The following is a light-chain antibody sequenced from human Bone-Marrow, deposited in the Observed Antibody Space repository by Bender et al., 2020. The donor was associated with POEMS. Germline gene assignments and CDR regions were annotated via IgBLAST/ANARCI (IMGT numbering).Light chain of an antibody. CDR1: SSDVGRYDY. CDR2: DVI. Sequence: QSALTQPASVSGSPGQSITISCTGSSSDVGRYDYVSWYQQHPGKAPKLIIYDVIYRPSGASDRFSGSKSGHTASLTISGLQAEDEADYYCSSYSSGRTNTLFGGGTKLTVL. V-gene: IGLV2-14*03. CDR3: SSYSSGRTNTL. J-gene: IGLJ2*01.